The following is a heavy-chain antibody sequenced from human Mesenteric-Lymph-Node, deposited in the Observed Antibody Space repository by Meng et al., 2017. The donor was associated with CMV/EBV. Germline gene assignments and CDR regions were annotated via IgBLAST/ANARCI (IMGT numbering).Heavy chain of an antibody. V-gene: IGHV4-39*01. CDR3: ARRGNYDSDYSEY. Sequence: QFPVQASGPGLVNPSETLSLSCIVSGDSISNSTYYWTWIRQPPGKGLEWIGSVHHSGTTYYNPSLKGRLTISVDTSANLFSLRLTTVTTADTATYYCARRGNYDSDYSEYWGQGTLVTVSS. J-gene: IGHJ4*02. CDR1: GDSISNSTYY. D-gene: IGHD3-22*01. CDR2: VHHSGTT.